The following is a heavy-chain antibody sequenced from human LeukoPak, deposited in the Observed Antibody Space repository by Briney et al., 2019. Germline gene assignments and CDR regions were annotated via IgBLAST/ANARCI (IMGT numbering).Heavy chain of an antibody. J-gene: IGHJ4*02. CDR1: GGSISSTTYY. CDR3: ASRYSSSWYEGYLDY. D-gene: IGHD6-13*01. Sequence: PSETLSLTCSVSGGSISSTTYYWGWIRQPPGKGLEWIGSMSFIGSTYYNPSLKSRVTISVHMSKNHFSLKLSSVTAADTAVYYCASRYSSSWYEGYLDYWGQGTLVTVSS. CDR2: MSFIGST. V-gene: IGHV4-39*02.